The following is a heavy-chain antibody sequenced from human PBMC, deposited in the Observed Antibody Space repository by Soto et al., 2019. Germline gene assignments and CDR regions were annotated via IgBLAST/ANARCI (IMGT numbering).Heavy chain of an antibody. CDR1: GGSFSGYY. V-gene: IGHV4-34*01. CDR2: INHSGST. Sequence: PSETLSLTCAVYGGSFSGYYWSWIRQPPGKGLEWIGEINHSGSTNYNPSLKSRVTISVDTSKNQFSLKLSSVTAADTAVYYCARGTLIAARPYYYYYMDVWGKGTTVTVS. J-gene: IGHJ6*03. CDR3: ARGTLIAARPYYYYYMDV. D-gene: IGHD6-6*01.